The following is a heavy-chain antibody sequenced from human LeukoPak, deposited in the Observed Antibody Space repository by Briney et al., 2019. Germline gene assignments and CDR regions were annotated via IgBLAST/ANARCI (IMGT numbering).Heavy chain of an antibody. CDR1: GFTFSSYG. CDR2: ISGSGGST. D-gene: IGHD6-19*01. J-gene: IGHJ6*03. CDR3: AKEPDSSGYYYYYMDV. Sequence: GGSLRLSCAASGFTFSSYGMSWVRQAPGKGLEWVSAISGSGGSTYYADSVKGRFTISRDNSKNTLYLQMNSLRAEDTAVYYCAKEPDSSGYYYYYMDVWGKGTTVTVSS. V-gene: IGHV3-23*01.